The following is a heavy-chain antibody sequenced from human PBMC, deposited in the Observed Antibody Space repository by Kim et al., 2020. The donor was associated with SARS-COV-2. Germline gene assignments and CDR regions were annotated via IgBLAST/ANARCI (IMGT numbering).Heavy chain of an antibody. D-gene: IGHD3-22*01. CDR1: GYTFTSYD. CDR3: ARAHPQWFVYYYGMDV. V-gene: IGHV1-8*01. CDR2: MNPNSGNT. J-gene: IGHJ6*02. Sequence: ASVKVSCKASGYTFTSYDINWVRQATGQGLEWMGWMNPNSGNTGYAQKFQGRVTMTRNTSISTAYMELSSLRSEDTAVYYCARAHPQWFVYYYGMDVWGQGTTVTVSS.